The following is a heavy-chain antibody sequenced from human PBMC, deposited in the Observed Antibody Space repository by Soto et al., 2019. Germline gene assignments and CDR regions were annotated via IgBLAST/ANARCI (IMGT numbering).Heavy chain of an antibody. CDR2: ISYDGSNK. V-gene: IGHV3-30*18. J-gene: IGHJ4*02. CDR1: GFTFSIFG. CDR3: AKGSTRWVESLLDY. Sequence: QVQLVESGGGVVQPGRSLRLSCAASGFTFSIFGMHWVRQAPAKGLEWVALISYDGSNKYYADSLKGRFTISRDNSKNTLYLQMNSLRAEDTAVYYCAKGSTRWVESLLDYWGQGALVTVSS. D-gene: IGHD2-15*01.